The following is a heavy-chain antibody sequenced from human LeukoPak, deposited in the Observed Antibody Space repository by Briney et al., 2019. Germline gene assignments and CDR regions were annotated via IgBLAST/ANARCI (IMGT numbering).Heavy chain of an antibody. CDR3: ATTRGYSTNDAFDI. CDR2: MYHTGTS. V-gene: IGHV4-59*01. D-gene: IGHD5-18*01. J-gene: IGHJ3*02. CDR1: GASITTYY. Sequence: SETLSLTCSVSGASITTYYFNWIRQSPGKGLEWIGYMYHTGTSDYNPSLQSRVTLSLDTPNNKVSLTLTSVTAADTAVYYCATTRGYSTNDAFDIWGQGTRVTVSS.